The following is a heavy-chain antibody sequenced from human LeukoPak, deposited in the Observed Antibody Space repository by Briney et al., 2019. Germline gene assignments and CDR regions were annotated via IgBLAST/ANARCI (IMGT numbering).Heavy chain of an antibody. D-gene: IGHD2-8*01. CDR1: GGSISSGGYS. CDR3: ARYYLTYTDY. V-gene: IGHV4-31*03. CDR2: IYYSGTT. Sequence: SETLSLTCTVSGGSISSGGYSWSWIRQHPGKGLEWIGYIYYSGTTYYNPSLKSRVTISVDTSKNQFSLKLSSVTAADTATYYCARYYLTYTDYWGQGTLVTVSS. J-gene: IGHJ4*02.